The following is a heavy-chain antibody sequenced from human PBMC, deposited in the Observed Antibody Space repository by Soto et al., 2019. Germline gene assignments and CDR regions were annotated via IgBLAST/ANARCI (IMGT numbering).Heavy chain of an antibody. D-gene: IGHD3-3*01. CDR2: ISYDGSNK. J-gene: IGHJ6*02. CDR3: AKATRGEFWSGRSVYYYGMDV. Sequence: PGGSLRLSCAASGFTFSSYGMHWVRQAPGKGLEWVAVISYDGSNKYYADSVKGRFTISRDNSKNTLYLQMNSLRAEDTAVYYRAKATRGEFWSGRSVYYYGMDVWGQGTTVTVSS. V-gene: IGHV3-30*18. CDR1: GFTFSSYG.